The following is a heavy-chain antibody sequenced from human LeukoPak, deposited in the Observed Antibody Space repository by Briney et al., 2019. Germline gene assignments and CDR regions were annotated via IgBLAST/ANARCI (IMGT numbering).Heavy chain of an antibody. CDR3: ARDNADGIVGAIGTFDI. CDR1: GGSISSSSYY. V-gene: IGHV4-39*07. D-gene: IGHD1-26*01. J-gene: IGHJ3*02. CDR2: IYYSGST. Sequence: SETLSLTCTVSGGSISSSSYYWGWIRQPPGKGLEWIGSIYYSGSTYYNPSLKSRVTISVDTSKNQFSLKLSSVTAADTAVYYCARDNADGIVGAIGTFDIWGQGTMVTVSS.